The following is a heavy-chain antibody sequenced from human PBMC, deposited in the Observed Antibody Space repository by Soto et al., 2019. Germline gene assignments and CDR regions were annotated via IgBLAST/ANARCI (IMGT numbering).Heavy chain of an antibody. Sequence: ASVKVSCKASGYTFTSYAMHWVRQAPGQRLDWMGWINAGNGNTKYSQKFQGRVTITRGTSASTAYMELSSLRSEDTAVYYSARVGGEQLAGGFYYYYYMDVWGKGTTVTVSS. CDR2: INAGNGNT. CDR1: GYTFTSYA. CDR3: ARVGGEQLAGGFYYYYYMDV. V-gene: IGHV1-3*01. J-gene: IGHJ6*03. D-gene: IGHD6-6*01.